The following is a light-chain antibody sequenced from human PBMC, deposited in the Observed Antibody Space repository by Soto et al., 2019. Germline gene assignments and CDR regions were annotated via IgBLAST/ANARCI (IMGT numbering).Light chain of an antibody. CDR2: DTS. J-gene: IGKJ5*01. CDR1: QGVSSY. CDR3: QRRSNRPLT. Sequence: ENVLTQSPGTLALSAGAGAPLSRRARQGVSSYLAWYQQKPGQAPRLLIYDTSIRASGIPARFSGSGSGTDFTLTISSLDPEDVAVYYCQRRSNRPLTFGQGTRLEIK. V-gene: IGKV3-11*01.